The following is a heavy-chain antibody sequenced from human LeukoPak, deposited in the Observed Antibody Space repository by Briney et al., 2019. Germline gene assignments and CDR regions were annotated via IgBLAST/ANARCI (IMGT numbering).Heavy chain of an antibody. Sequence: SETLSLTCTVSGGSISSNSYYWGWIRQPPGKGLEWIGSIYYSGSTYYNPSLKSRVTISVDTSKNQFSLNLSSVTAADTAVYYCARHQRYSYGPRGLDYWAREPWAPSPQ. D-gene: IGHD5-18*01. V-gene: IGHV4-39*01. CDR2: IYYSGST. CDR1: GGSISSNSYY. CDR3: ARHQRYSYGPRGLDY. J-gene: IGHJ4*02.